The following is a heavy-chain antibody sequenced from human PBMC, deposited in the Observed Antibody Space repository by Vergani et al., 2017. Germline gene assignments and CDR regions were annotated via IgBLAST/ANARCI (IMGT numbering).Heavy chain of an antibody. Sequence: QVQLQQWGAGVVKPPGTLSLTCAVSGDSISSNNCWTLVRQPPGKGLEWIGKICHTEDTKYSPSLKSRVTVSVDESRNLFSLRLNSVTAADTAVYYCATIGYRRWGYYFDYWGQGILVTVSS. CDR2: ICHTEDT. J-gene: IGHJ4*02. CDR1: GDSISSNNC. D-gene: IGHD2-2*02. V-gene: IGHV4-4*03. CDR3: ATIGYRRWGYYFDY.